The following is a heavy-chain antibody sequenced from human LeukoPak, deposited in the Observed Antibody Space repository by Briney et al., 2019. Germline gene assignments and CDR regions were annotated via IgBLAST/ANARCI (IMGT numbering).Heavy chain of an antibody. J-gene: IGHJ4*02. V-gene: IGHV1-2*02. CDR1: GYTFTDYY. D-gene: IGHD6-13*01. Sequence: ASVRVSCKTSGYTFTDYYLHWVRQAPGQGLEWMGRIDPNSGGTNYAQKFQVRVTVTRDTSISTVYMELSGLRSDDTAVYYCARVPGPYTTSRFDYWGQGTLVTASS. CDR2: IDPNSGGT. CDR3: ARVPGPYTTSRFDY.